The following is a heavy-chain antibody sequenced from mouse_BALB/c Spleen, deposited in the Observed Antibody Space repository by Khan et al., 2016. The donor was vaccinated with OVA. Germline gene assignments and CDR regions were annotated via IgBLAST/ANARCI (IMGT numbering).Heavy chain of an antibody. J-gene: IGHJ2*01. D-gene: IGHD2-3*01. CDR3: ARGDCYYVSLDY. Sequence: QVQLKQSGPELVKPGASVKMSCKASGYTFTYSVINWVKQRPGQGLEWIGEIYPASDNAYYNERFKGKATLTADKSSNTAYLQLSSLTSEDSAVFVGARGDCYYVSLDYWGQGTTLTVSS. CDR2: IYPASDNA. V-gene: IGHV1-77*01. CDR1: GYTFTYSV.